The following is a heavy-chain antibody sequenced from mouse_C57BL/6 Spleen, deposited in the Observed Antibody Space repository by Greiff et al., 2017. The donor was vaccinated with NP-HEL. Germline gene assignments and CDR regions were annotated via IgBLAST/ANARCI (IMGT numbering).Heavy chain of an antibody. V-gene: IGHV1-53*01. CDR3: ARPLDSSRAMDY. Sequence: QVQLKQPGTELVKPGASVKLSCKASGYTFTSYWMHWVKQRPGQGLEWIGNINPSNGGTNYNEKFKSKATLTVDKSSSTAYMQLSSLTSEDAAVYYCARPLDSSRAMDYWGQGTSVTVSS. D-gene: IGHD3-2*02. CDR1: GYTFTSYW. CDR2: INPSNGGT. J-gene: IGHJ4*01.